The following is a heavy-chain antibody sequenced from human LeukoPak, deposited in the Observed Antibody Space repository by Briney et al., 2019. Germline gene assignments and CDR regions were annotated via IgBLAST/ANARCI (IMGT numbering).Heavy chain of an antibody. V-gene: IGHV3-11*01. D-gene: IGHD6-13*01. CDR2: ISSSGSTI. CDR1: GFTFSDYY. Sequence: GGSLRLSRAASGFTFSDYYMSWIRQAPGKGLEWVSYISSSGSTIYYADSVKGRFTISRDNAKNSLYLQMNSLRAEDTAVYYCARGPPYSSSWYLFDYWGQGTLVTVSS. CDR3: ARGPPYSSSWYLFDY. J-gene: IGHJ4*02.